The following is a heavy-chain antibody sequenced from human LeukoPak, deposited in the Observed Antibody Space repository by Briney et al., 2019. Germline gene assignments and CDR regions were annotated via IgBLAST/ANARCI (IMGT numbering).Heavy chain of an antibody. CDR1: GFTFDDYA. CDR2: ISWDSGSI. V-gene: IGHV3-9*01. CDR3: AREQWSRLD. D-gene: IGHD1/OR15-1a*01. Sequence: PGRSLRLSCAASGFTFDDYAMHWVRQAPGKGLEWVSGISWDSGSIGYADSVKGRFTISRDNAWNSLYLQMNSLRPEDTAVYYCAREQWSRLDWGQGTLVTVSS. J-gene: IGHJ4*02.